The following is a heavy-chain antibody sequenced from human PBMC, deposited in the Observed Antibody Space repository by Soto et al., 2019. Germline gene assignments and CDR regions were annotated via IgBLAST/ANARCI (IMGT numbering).Heavy chain of an antibody. J-gene: IGHJ4*02. D-gene: IGHD3-22*01. V-gene: IGHV3-74*01. CDR1: GFPFSDYY. CDR3: AMRSYASSGFDY. Sequence: GGSLRLSCVASGFPFSDYYMHWVRQAPGKGPVWVSRLNGDGSSTNYADSVKGRFTISRDNAKNTLYLQMNSLRAEDTAVYYCAMRSYASSGFDYWGQGTLVTVSS. CDR2: LNGDGSST.